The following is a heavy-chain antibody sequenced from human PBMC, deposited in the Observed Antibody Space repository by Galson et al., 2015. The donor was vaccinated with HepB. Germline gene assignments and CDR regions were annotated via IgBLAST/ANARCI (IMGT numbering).Heavy chain of an antibody. V-gene: IGHV3-7*03. Sequence: SLRLSCAASGFTFSSYWMSWVRQAPGKGLEWVANIKQDGSEKYYVDSVKGRFTISRDNAKNSLYLQMNSLRAEDTAVYYCARDLLWFGELLSRAFDIWGQGTMVTVSS. CDR2: IKQDGSEK. J-gene: IGHJ3*02. CDR1: GFTFSSYW. D-gene: IGHD3-10*01. CDR3: ARDLLWFGELLSRAFDI.